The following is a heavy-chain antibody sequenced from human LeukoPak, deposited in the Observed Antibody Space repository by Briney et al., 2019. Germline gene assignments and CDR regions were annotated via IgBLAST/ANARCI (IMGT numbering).Heavy chain of an antibody. CDR1: GGSISSSSYY. V-gene: IGHV4-39*01. J-gene: IGHJ6*03. CDR3: ARTGTLGRFYYYYYMDV. CDR2: IYYSGST. Sequence: SETLSLTCTVSGGSISSSSYYWGWIRQPPGKGLEWFGSIYYSGSTYYNPSLKSRVTISVDTSKNQFSLKLSSVTAADTAVYYCARTGTLGRFYYYYYMDVWGKGTTVTISS. D-gene: IGHD1-1*01.